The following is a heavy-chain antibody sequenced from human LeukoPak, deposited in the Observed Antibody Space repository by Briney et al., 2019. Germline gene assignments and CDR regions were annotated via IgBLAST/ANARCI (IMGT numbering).Heavy chain of an antibody. CDR3: ASPGYCSGSSCYSGYFQH. V-gene: IGHV3-30*03. CDR2: ISYDGSNT. Sequence: GGSLRLSCTASGFTFSSYDMHWVRQAPGKGLAWVAVISYDGSNTNYADSVKGRFTISRDNSKNTLYLQMNSLRAEDTAVYYCASPGYCSGSSCYSGYFQHWGQGTLVTVSS. J-gene: IGHJ1*01. D-gene: IGHD2-15*01. CDR1: GFTFSSYD.